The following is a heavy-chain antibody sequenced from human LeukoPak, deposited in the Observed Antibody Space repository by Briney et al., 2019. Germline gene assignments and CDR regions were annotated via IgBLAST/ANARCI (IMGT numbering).Heavy chain of an antibody. CDR3: ARSSSALRGGNWFDP. CDR2: ISAYNGNT. Sequence: ASVKVSCKASGYTFTSYGISWVRQAPGQGLEWMGWISAYNGNTNYAQKLQGRVTMTTDTSTSTAYMELRSLRSDDTAVYYCARSSSALRGGNWFDPWGQGTLVTVSS. CDR1: GYTFTSYG. J-gene: IGHJ5*02. D-gene: IGHD3-10*01. V-gene: IGHV1-18*01.